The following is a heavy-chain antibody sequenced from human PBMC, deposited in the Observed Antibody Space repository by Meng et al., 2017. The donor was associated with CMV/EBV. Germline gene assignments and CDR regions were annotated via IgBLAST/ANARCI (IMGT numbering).Heavy chain of an antibody. CDR2: IKSKTDGGTT. Sequence: GGSLRLSCAASGFTFSNAWMSWVRQAPGKGLEWVGRIKSKTDGGTTDYAAPVKGRFTISRDDSKNTLYLQMNSLKTEDTAVYYCTTDRDWNDWNYYYGMDVWGQGTTVTVS. D-gene: IGHD1-1*01. V-gene: IGHV3-15*01. CDR1: GFTFSNAW. J-gene: IGHJ6*02. CDR3: TTDRDWNDWNYYYGMDV.